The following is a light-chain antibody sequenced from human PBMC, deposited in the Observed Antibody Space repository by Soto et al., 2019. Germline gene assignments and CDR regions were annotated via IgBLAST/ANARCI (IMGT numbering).Light chain of an antibody. CDR3: QQTTAWPLT. J-gene: IGKJ1*01. V-gene: IGKV3-20*01. Sequence: EIVLTQSPGTLSLSPGERATLSCRASQSVSSSYLAWYQQKPGQAPRLLIYGASGRATGIPDRFSGSGSGTDFTLTISSLQSEDFAIYYCQQTTAWPLTFGQGTKVEV. CDR1: QSVSSSY. CDR2: GAS.